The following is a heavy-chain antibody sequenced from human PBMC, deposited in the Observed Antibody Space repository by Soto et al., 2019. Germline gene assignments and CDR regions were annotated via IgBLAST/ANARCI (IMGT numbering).Heavy chain of an antibody. J-gene: IGHJ4*02. V-gene: IGHV4-39*02. CDR1: GGSISSSSYY. CDR3: ARDYDYIWGSSWPGFDY. D-gene: IGHD3-16*01. Sequence: PSETLSLTCTVSGGSISSSSYYWGWIRQPPGKGLEWIGSIYYSGSTYYNPSLKSRVTISVDTSKNQFSLKLSSVTAADTAVYYCARDYDYIWGSSWPGFDYWGQGTLVTVSS. CDR2: IYYSGST.